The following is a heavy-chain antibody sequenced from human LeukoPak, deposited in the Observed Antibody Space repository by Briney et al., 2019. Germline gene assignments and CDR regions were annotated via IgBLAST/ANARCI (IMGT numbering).Heavy chain of an antibody. CDR2: IYYSGST. Sequence: PSETLSLTCTVSGGSISSSSYYWGWIRQPPGKGLEWIGSIYYSGSTYYNPSLKSRVTISVDTSKNQFSLKLSSVTAADTAVYYCARGGYCSSTSCYWVGAFAYWGQGTRVTVSS. CDR3: ARGGYCSSTSCYWVGAFAY. V-gene: IGHV4-39*01. CDR1: GGSISSSSYY. J-gene: IGHJ4*02. D-gene: IGHD2-2*01.